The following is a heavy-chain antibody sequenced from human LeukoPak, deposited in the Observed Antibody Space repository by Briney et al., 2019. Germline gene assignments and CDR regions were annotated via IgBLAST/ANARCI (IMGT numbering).Heavy chain of an antibody. CDR2: ISWNSGSI. Sequence: SLRLSCAASGFTFDDYAMHWVRQAPGKGLEWVSGISWNSGSIGYADSVKGRFTISRDNAKNSLYLQMNSLRAEDTAVYYCARERSGSYYYFDYWGQGTLVTVSS. CDR1: GFTFDDYA. CDR3: ARERSGSYYYFDY. J-gene: IGHJ4*02. D-gene: IGHD1-26*01. V-gene: IGHV3-9*01.